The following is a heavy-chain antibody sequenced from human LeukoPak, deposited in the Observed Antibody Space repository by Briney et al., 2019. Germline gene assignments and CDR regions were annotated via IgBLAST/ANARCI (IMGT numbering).Heavy chain of an antibody. CDR2: IWYDGQTK. Sequence: LSLTCTVSGDSVSNHFWSWIRQSPGKGLEWLALIWYDGQTKFYADSVKGRFTISRDNSGNTLFLHMTSLRVEDTAVYYCAREWGRIAVAGGPGYWGQGALVTVSS. V-gene: IGHV3-33*08. D-gene: IGHD6-19*01. J-gene: IGHJ4*02. CDR1: GDSVSNHF. CDR3: AREWGRIAVAGGPGY.